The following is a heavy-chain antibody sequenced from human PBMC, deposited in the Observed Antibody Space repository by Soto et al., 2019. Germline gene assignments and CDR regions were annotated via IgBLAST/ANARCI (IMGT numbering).Heavy chain of an antibody. CDR3: ARGNNVPGTVDI. J-gene: IGHJ3*02. V-gene: IGHV1-8*01. D-gene: IGHD2-8*02. CDR1: GYTFTSHD. CDR2: MQPNSGNT. Sequence: ASVKVSCKASGYTFTSHDIYWVRQAAGQGLQSMGWMQPNSGNTDYAQEFQGRVTMTRDTSISTAYMELSSLRSDDTAVYYCARGNNVPGTVDIWGQGTMVTVSS.